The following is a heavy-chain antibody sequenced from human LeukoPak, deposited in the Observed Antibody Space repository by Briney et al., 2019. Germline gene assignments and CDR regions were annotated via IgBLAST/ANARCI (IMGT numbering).Heavy chain of an antibody. CDR1: GYTFTGYY. CDR3: ARGAIQLWLSGAVGVFDY. Sequence: GASVKVSCKASGYTFTGYYMHWVRQAPGQGLEWMGWINPNSGGTNYAQKFQGRVTMTRDTSISTAYMELSRLRSDDTAVYYCARGAIQLWLSGAVGVFDYWGQGTLVTVSS. CDR2: INPNSGGT. J-gene: IGHJ4*02. V-gene: IGHV1-2*02. D-gene: IGHD5-18*01.